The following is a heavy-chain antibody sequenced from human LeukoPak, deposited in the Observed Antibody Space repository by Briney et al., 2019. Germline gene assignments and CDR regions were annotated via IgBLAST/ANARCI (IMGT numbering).Heavy chain of an antibody. J-gene: IGHJ4*02. D-gene: IGHD3-22*01. CDR2: ISYDGSNK. V-gene: IGHV3-30*18. Sequence: GRSLRLSCAASGFTFSSYGMHWVRQAPGKGLEWAAVISYDGSNKYYADSVKGRFTISRDNSKNTLYLQMNSLRAEDTAVYYCAKDTDFAPGYYDSSGYSFDYWGQGTLVTVSS. CDR1: GFTFSSYG. CDR3: AKDTDFAPGYYDSSGYSFDY.